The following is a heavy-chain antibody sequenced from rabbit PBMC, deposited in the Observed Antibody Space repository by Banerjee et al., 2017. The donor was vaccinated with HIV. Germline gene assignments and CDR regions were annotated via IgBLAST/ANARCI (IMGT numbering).Heavy chain of an antibody. Sequence: QEQLEESGGDLVKPEGSLTLTCTASGFSFSSTYWICWVRQAPGKGLEWIACIYAGSSGSTYYASWAKGRFTISKTASTTVTLQMTGLTAADTATYFCARYFGGYYRLDLWGPGTLVTVS. CDR1: GFSFSSTYW. CDR3: ARYFGGYYRLDL. J-gene: IGHJ3*01. V-gene: IGHV1S45*01. D-gene: IGHD1-1*01. CDR2: IYAGSSGST.